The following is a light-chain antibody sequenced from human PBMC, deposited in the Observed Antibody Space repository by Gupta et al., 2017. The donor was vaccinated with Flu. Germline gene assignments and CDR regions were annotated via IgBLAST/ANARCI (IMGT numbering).Light chain of an antibody. J-gene: IGLJ3*02. V-gene: IGLV3-25*01. Sequence: GHKSRMTWSGDDFPKQHDDWYQKKAGKAPVLVMCEDSQGPVGIHERFSGSSSGTTVTLTISGAQDDDAAEYYCYSADSNDHVLFGGGSRLTGL. CDR1: DFPKQH. CDR3: YSADSNDHVL. CDR2: EDS.